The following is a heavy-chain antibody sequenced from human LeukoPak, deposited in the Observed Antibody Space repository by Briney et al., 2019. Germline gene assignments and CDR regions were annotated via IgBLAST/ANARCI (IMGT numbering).Heavy chain of an antibody. CDR1: GFTFSSYW. J-gene: IGHJ4*02. V-gene: IGHV3-7*01. CDR2: IKQDGSEK. CDR3: ARGGAAAGNFDY. D-gene: IGHD6-13*01. Sequence: WGSLRLSCAGSGFTFSSYWMSWVRQAPGKGREGVANIKQDGSEKNYVHSVKGRFTISRDNDKNSLYLQMNSLRAEETAVYYCARGGAAAGNFDYWGQGTLVTVSS.